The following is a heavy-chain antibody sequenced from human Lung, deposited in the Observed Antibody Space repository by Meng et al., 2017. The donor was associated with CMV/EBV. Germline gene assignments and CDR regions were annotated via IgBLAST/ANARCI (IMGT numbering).Heavy chain of an antibody. CDR3: ARVGSHLGSYKY. D-gene: IGHD3-10*01. CDR1: GYTFSNYF. V-gene: IGHV1-46*01. J-gene: IGHJ4*02. Sequence: QVQLVQAGSEGQKPGAAVKISCKASGYTFSNYFIHWVRQAPGERLESMGSINPSGDTTRYAQRFQGRITMTSDMSTSTVYMELSSLRSEDTAVYYCARVGSHLGSYKYWGQGTLVTVSS. CDR2: INPSGDTT.